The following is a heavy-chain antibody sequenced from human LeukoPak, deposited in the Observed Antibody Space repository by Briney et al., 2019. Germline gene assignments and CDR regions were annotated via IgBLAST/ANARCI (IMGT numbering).Heavy chain of an antibody. D-gene: IGHD3-10*01. CDR1: GFTFSSYS. V-gene: IGHV3-21*01. CDR3: AGIMVRGVWDFDY. Sequence: GGYLRLSCAASGFTFSSYSMNWVRQAPGKGLEWVSSISSSSSYIYYADSVKGRFTISRDNAKNSLYLQMNSLRAEDTAVYYCAGIMVRGVWDFDYWGQGTLVTVSS. CDR2: ISSSSSYI. J-gene: IGHJ4*02.